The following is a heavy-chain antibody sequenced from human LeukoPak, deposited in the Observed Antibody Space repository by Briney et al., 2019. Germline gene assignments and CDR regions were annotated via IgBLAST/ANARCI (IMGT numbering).Heavy chain of an antibody. CDR3: AKDRGDGSNRDGFFDY. CDR2: IGGVAGSA. V-gene: IGHV3-23*01. D-gene: IGHD5-24*01. J-gene: IGHJ4*02. CDR1: GFTFSNYA. Sequence: GGSLRLSCAASGFTFSNYAMSWVRQAPGKGLEWVSGIGGVAGSAYYADSVKGRFTISRDSSNNTLYLQMNSLRVEDTAAYYCAKDRGDGSNRDGFFDYWGQGTLVTVSS.